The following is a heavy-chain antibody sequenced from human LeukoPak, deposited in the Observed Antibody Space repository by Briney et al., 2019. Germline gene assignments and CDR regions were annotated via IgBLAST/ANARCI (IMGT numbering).Heavy chain of an antibody. J-gene: IGHJ6*02. Sequence: GGSLRLSCAASGFTFSSYEMNWVRQAPGKGLEWVSYISSSGSTIYYADSVKGRFTISRDNAKNSLYLQMNILRAEDTAVYYCARWGYYDILTANAPAYYGMDVWGQGTTVTVSS. CDR3: ARWGYYDILTANAPAYYGMDV. CDR1: GFTFSSYE. V-gene: IGHV3-48*03. CDR2: ISSSGSTI. D-gene: IGHD3-9*01.